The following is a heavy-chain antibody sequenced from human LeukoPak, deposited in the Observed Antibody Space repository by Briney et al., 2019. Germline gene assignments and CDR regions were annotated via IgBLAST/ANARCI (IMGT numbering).Heavy chain of an antibody. Sequence: GSLRLSCAASGFTFSSYAMSWVRQAPGKGLEWVSAISGSGGSTYYADSVKGRFTISRDSSKNTLYLQMNSLRAEDTAVYYCATDTAMVPLDYWGQGTLVTVSS. CDR1: GFTFSSYA. V-gene: IGHV3-23*01. CDR3: ATDTAMVPLDY. J-gene: IGHJ4*02. CDR2: ISGSGGST. D-gene: IGHD5-18*01.